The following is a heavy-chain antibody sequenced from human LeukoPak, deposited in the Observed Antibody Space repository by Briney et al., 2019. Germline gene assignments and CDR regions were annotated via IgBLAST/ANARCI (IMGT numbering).Heavy chain of an antibody. CDR3: ARGLVGATGDY. Sequence: SVKVSCKASGGTFSSYAISWVRQAPGQGLEWVGGIIPIFGTANYAQKFQGRVTITADESTSTAYMELCSLRSEDTAVYYCARGLVGATGDYWGQGTLVTVSS. D-gene: IGHD1-26*01. J-gene: IGHJ4*02. CDR1: GGTFSSYA. CDR2: IIPIFGTA. V-gene: IGHV1-69*01.